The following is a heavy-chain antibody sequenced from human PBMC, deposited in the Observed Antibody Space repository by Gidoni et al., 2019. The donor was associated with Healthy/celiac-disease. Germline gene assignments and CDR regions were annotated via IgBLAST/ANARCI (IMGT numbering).Heavy chain of an antibody. J-gene: IGHJ3*02. CDR3: ARSDYYDSSGYETELGAFDI. D-gene: IGHD3-22*01. CDR2: IYSGGST. CDR1: GFTVSSNY. Sequence: EVQLVESGGGLVQPGGSLRLSCAASGFTVSSNYMSWVRQAPGKGLEWVSFIYSGGSTYYAYSGKGRFTISRDNSKNTLYLQMNSLRAEDTAVYYCARSDYYDSSGYETELGAFDIWGQGTMVTVSS. V-gene: IGHV3-66*02.